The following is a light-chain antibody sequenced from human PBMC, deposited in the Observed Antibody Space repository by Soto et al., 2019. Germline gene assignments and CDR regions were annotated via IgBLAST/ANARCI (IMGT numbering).Light chain of an antibody. CDR1: GSDVGRYNY. J-gene: IGLJ1*01. CDR3: SSCTSSNALLYV. Sequence: QSALTQPPSASGFPGQSVTISCTGTGSDVGRYNYVSWYRQHPGKAPRLMIYEVNNRPSGVSNRFSGSKSGNTASLTISGLQAEDEADYYCSSCTSSNALLYVFGTGTKVTVL. V-gene: IGLV2-14*01. CDR2: EVN.